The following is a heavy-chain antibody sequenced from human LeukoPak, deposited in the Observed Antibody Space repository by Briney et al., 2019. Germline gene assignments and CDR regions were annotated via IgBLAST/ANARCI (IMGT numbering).Heavy chain of an antibody. CDR2: ISAYNGNT. Sequence: GATVKVSCKASGYTFTSYGISWVRQAPGQGLEWVGWISAYNGNTNYAQKLQGRVTMTTDTSTSTAYMELRSLRSDDTAVYYCARVVNYYGSGNWFDPWGQGTLVTVSS. CDR3: ARVVNYYGSGNWFDP. CDR1: GYTFTSYG. V-gene: IGHV1-18*01. D-gene: IGHD3-10*01. J-gene: IGHJ5*02.